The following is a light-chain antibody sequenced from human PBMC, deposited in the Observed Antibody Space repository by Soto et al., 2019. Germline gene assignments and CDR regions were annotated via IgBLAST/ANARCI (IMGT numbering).Light chain of an antibody. CDR1: QSVSIN. CDR3: QQDSSSRT. Sequence: EIVLTQSPGTLSLSPGERATLSCRASQSVSINLAWYQQKPGQAPRLLIYGGSSRATGIPVRFSGSGSETDFTLTITRLEPEDFAMYYCQQDSSSRTFGQGTRWIS. J-gene: IGKJ1*01. CDR2: GGS. V-gene: IGKV3-20*01.